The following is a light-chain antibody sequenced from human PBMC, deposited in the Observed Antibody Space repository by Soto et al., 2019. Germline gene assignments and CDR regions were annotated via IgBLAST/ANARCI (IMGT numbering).Light chain of an antibody. CDR3: QQLFDSPIS. V-gene: IGKV1-9*01. CDR2: AAS. Sequence: EIQLTHSPSFLSPSIVGSFTMTCLASQVISTSLAWYQVKPGKAPKLLIYAASTLESGVPSRFSATVSGTEFSLTITILQPEDFATYYCQQLFDSPISFGQRTRPEIK. CDR1: QVISTS. J-gene: IGKJ5*01.